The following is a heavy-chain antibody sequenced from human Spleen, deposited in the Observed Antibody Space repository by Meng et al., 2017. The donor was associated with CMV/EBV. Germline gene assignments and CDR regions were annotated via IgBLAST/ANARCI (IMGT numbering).Heavy chain of an antibody. J-gene: IGHJ5*01. CDR1: GGSITSYY. CDR2: IFYSGNT. Sequence: GSLRLSCTVSGGSITSYYWSWIRQPPGKGLEWIGTIFYSGNTYDNPSLSGRVTISVDTSKSQFSLKVNSVTAADTAVYYCARHSGYCDRTSCYTVLDSWGQGTLVTVSS. V-gene: IGHV4-59*04. D-gene: IGHD2-2*02. CDR3: ARHSGYCDRTSCYTVLDS.